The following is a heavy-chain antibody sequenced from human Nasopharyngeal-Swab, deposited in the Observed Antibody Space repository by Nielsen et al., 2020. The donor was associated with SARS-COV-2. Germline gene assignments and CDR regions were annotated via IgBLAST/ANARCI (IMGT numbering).Heavy chain of an antibody. CDR2: ISSSGSTI. D-gene: IGHD3-16*01. CDR1: GFTFSDYY. J-gene: IGHJ3*02. Sequence: GESLKISCAASGFTFSDYYMSWIRQAPGKGLEWVSYISSSGSTIHYADSVKGRFTISRDNAKNSLYLQMHSLRAEDTAVYYCARMIEAFDIWGQGTMVTVSS. CDR3: ARMIEAFDI. V-gene: IGHV3-11*04.